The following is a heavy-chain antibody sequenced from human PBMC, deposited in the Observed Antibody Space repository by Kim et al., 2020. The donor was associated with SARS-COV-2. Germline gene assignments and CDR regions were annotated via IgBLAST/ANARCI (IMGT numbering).Heavy chain of an antibody. CDR2: ISGSGGST. Sequence: GGSLRLSCAASGFTFSSYAMSWVRQAPGKGLEWVSAISGSGGSTYYADSVKGRFSISSDNSKHRLYLQMNSLRAEDTAISYCAKHYDIFVWLFPGDYFD. V-gene: IGHV3-23*01. J-gene: IGHJ4*01. CDR3: AKHYDIFVWLFPGDYFD. D-gene: IGHD3-9*01. CDR1: GFTFSSYA.